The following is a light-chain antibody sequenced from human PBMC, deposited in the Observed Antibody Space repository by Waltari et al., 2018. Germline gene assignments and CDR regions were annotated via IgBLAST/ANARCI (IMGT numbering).Light chain of an antibody. J-gene: IGKJ1*01. CDR3: QQSYNTPRT. CDR2: AAS. V-gene: IGKV1-39*01. CDR1: QSISTY. Sequence: DIQMTQSPSSLSASVGDSVTIACRASQSISTYVNWYLHKPGKAPELLSYAASSLKTGVPSRFSGSGSGTDFTLTISSLQPEDFATYYCQQSYNTPRTFGQGTKVEIK.